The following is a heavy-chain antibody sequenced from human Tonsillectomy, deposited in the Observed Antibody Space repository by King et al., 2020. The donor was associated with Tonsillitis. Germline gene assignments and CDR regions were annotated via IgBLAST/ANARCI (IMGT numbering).Heavy chain of an antibody. CDR1: GDSISSYH. CDR3: ARDGTHDYGDSQYYFDY. D-gene: IGHD4-17*01. J-gene: IGHJ4*02. V-gene: IGHV4-59*01. Sequence: VQLQESGPGLVKHSETLSLTCTVSGDSISSYHWSWIRQPPGKGLEWLGYMLNSGSTNYNPSLKSRVTISVDTSKNQFSLKLSSVTAADTAVYYCARDGTHDYGDSQYYFDYWGQGNLVTVSS. CDR2: MLNSGST.